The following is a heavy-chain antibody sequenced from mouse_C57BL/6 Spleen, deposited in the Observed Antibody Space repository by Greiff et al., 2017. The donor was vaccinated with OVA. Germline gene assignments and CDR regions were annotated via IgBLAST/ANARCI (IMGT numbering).Heavy chain of an antibody. V-gene: IGHV2-3*01. CDR3: AKGGYGYDVKYYAMDY. CDR1: GFSLTSYG. J-gene: IGHJ4*01. D-gene: IGHD2-2*01. CDR2: IWGDGST. Sequence: VKLQESGPGLVAPSQSLSITCTVSGFSLTSYGVSWVRQPPGKGLEWLGVIWGDGSTNYHSALISRLSISKDNSKSQVFLKLNSLRTDDTATYYCAKGGYGYDVKYYAMDYWGQGTSVTVSS.